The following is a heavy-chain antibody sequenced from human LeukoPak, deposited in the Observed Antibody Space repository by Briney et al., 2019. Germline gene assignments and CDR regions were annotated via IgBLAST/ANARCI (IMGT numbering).Heavy chain of an antibody. J-gene: IGHJ4*02. CDR1: GFTFSSYG. CDR2: ISYDGSNK. V-gene: IGHV3-30*18. Sequence: GGSLRLSCAASGFTFSSYGMHWVRQAPGKGLEWVAVISYDGSNKYYADSVKGRFTISRDNSKNTLYLQMNSLRAEDTAVYYCAKGLEWELPPGADYWGQGTLVTVSS. D-gene: IGHD1-26*01. CDR3: AKGLEWELPPGADY.